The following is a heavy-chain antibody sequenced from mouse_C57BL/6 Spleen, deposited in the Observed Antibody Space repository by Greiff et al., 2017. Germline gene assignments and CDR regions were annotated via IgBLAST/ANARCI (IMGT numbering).Heavy chain of an antibody. CDR3: ARGGAQVLFDY. J-gene: IGHJ2*01. Sequence: QVQLQQSGPELVKPGASVKISCKASGYAFSSSWMNWVKQRPGKGLEWIGRIYPGAGDTNYNGKFKGKATLTADKSSSTAYMQLSSLTSEDSAVYFCARGGAQVLFDYWGQGTTLTVSS. CDR1: GYAFSSSW. D-gene: IGHD3-2*02. V-gene: IGHV1-82*01. CDR2: IYPGAGDT.